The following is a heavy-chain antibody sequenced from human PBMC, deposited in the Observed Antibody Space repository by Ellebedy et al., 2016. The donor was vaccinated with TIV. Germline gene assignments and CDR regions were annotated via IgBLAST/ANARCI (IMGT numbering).Heavy chain of an antibody. CDR1: GYPFTSYH. CDR2: INANDGST. J-gene: IGHJ5*01. CDR3: ARAPWFDP. Sequence: ASVKVSCKASGYPFTSYHMHWVRRAPGQGLEWMGGINANDGSTKYAQSFQGRVTMTRDTSTTTVYLELTTLRFDDTDVYYCARAPWFDPWGQGTLVTVSS. V-gene: IGHV1-46*01.